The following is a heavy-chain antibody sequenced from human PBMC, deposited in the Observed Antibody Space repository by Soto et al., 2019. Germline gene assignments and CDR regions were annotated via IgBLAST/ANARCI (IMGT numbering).Heavy chain of an antibody. Sequence: SETLSLTCTVSGAPISSGDYYWYWVRQAPGKGLEWVGYIHNSGTSFYNPSLRGRVTVTLDTSRSQFSLTLASVTAADTAVYYCVREERIAAPQLDYWGQGIPVTVSS. D-gene: IGHD6-6*01. V-gene: IGHV4-30-4*01. CDR1: GAPISSGDYY. CDR2: IHNSGTS. J-gene: IGHJ4*02. CDR3: VREERIAAPQLDY.